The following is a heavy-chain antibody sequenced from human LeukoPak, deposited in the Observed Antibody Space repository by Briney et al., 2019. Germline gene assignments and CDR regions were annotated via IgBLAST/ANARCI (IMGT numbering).Heavy chain of an antibody. Sequence: PSETVTLTCAVSGYSISSGYYWGRIRQTPGAGPGWIGNFYYNGNTHYNPSLKSRVTISVDTSKNHVSLKLTSVTAADTAIYYCARAPRGEVRGRIMTTVTRRYFDNWGERNPVTVSS. D-gene: IGHD4-17*01. CDR3: ARAPRGEVRGRIMTTVTRRYFDN. CDR2: FYYNGNT. V-gene: IGHV4-38-2*01. J-gene: IGHJ4*02. CDR1: GYSISSGYY.